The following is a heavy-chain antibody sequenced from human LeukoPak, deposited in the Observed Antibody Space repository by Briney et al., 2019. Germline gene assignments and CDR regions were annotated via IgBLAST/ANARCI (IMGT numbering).Heavy chain of an antibody. CDR1: GFTFSSYW. D-gene: IGHD1-26*01. Sequence: GGSLRLSCAVAGFTFSSYWMSWVRPAPGKGLEWVANIKQDGSEKYYVDSVKGRFTISRDNSKNTLYLQVNSLRAEDTAVYYCAKGGKWDVTPFDYWGQGTLVTVSS. CDR2: IKQDGSEK. CDR3: AKGGKWDVTPFDY. V-gene: IGHV3-7*03. J-gene: IGHJ4*02.